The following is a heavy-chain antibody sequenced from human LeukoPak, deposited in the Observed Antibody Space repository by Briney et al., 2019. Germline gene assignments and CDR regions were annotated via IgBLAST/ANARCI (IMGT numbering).Heavy chain of an antibody. Sequence: SETLSLTCTVSGDSISSSSYYWVWIRQPPGKGLEWIGTIYNSGTAYYNPSLKSRVTISVDTSKNQFSLKLSSVTAADTAVYYCARSRSGYYYEPDWYFDLWGRGTLVTVSS. V-gene: IGHV4-39*07. CDR1: GDSISSSSYY. J-gene: IGHJ2*01. CDR2: IYNSGTA. D-gene: IGHD3-22*01. CDR3: ARSRSGYYYEPDWYFDL.